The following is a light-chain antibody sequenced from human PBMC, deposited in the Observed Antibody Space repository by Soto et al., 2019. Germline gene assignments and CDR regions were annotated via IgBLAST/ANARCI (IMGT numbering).Light chain of an antibody. J-gene: IGKJ1*01. CDR2: RAS. CDR3: QQYDTFSWT. CDR1: QSITNW. Sequence: DIQMTQSPSTLSASVGDRVTITCRASQSITNWLAWYQQKPGKAPKLLMYRASTLEGGVPSRFSGSGSGTEFTLTISSLQPDDFATYYCQQYDTFSWTFGQGTKVEIK. V-gene: IGKV1-5*03.